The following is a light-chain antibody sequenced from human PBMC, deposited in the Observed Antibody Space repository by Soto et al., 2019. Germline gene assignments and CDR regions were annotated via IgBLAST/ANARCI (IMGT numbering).Light chain of an antibody. J-gene: IGKJ2*01. CDR1: QNINNW. CDR3: QQYNSYSRT. Sequence: DIQMTQSPSTLSASVGDRVTITCRASQNINNWLAWYQQKPGKAPKLLIYDASSLKSGVPSRFSGSGSGTEFTLTISSLQPDDFATYYCQQYNSYSRTFGQGTKLEIK. V-gene: IGKV1-5*01. CDR2: DAS.